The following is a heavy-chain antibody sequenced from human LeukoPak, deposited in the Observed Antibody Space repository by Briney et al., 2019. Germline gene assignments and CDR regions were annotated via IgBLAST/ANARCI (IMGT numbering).Heavy chain of an antibody. CDR1: GGSIGSGDYY. D-gene: IGHD3-22*01. CDR3: ARVYYDSSNYYYVLS. V-gene: IGHV4-30-4*08. Sequence: SQTLSLTXSVSGGSIGSGDYYWSWISQPPGKGLQWIGYIYYSGSTYYNPSLKSRVTISVETSKNQFSLRLSSVTAADTAVYYCARVYYDSSNYYYVLSWGQGTLVTVS. J-gene: IGHJ4*02. CDR2: IYYSGST.